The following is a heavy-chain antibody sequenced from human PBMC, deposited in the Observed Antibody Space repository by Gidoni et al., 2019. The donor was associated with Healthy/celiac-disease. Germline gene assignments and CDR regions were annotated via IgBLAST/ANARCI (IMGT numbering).Heavy chain of an antibody. CDR1: GFTFDAYA. CDR2: SSWNSGSI. D-gene: IGHD6-19*01. Sequence: EVQLVESGGGLVQPGRSLRLSCAASGFTFDAYAMHWVRQAPGKGLEWVSGSSWNSGSIGYADSVKGRFTISRDNAKNSLYLQMNSLRAEDTALYYCTRSRYSSGSHFDYWGQGTLVTVSS. CDR3: TRSRYSSGSHFDY. V-gene: IGHV3-9*01. J-gene: IGHJ4*02.